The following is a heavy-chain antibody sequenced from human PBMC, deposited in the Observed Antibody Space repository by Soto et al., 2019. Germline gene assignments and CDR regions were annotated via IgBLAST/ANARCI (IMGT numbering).Heavy chain of an antibody. CDR3: AKGVTIYP. J-gene: IGHJ5*02. CDR2: ISGSGGST. Sequence: GGSLRLSWAASGSTFSSYAMRWVRQAQGKGLEWVSAISGSGGSTYYADSVKGRFTISRDNSKNTLYLQMNSLRAEDISLYYCAKGVTIYPCGQGSLVTVYS. CDR1: GSTFSSYA. V-gene: IGHV3-23*01.